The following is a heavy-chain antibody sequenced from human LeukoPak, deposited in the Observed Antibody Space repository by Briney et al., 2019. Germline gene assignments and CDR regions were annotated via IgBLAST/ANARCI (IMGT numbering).Heavy chain of an antibody. Sequence: PGGSLRLSCAASGFTFSSYGMSWVRQAPGKGLEWVSAISGSGGSTYYADSVKGRFTISRDNSKNTLYLQMNSLRAEDTAVYYCAKKMRKYYYDSSGYYYGLWGQGTLVTVSS. CDR1: GFTFSSYG. J-gene: IGHJ4*02. D-gene: IGHD3-22*01. CDR3: AKKMRKYYYDSSGYYYGL. CDR2: ISGSGGST. V-gene: IGHV3-23*01.